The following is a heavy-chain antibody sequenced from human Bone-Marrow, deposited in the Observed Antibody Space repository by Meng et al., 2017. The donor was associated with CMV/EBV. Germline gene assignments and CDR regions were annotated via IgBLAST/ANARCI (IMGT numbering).Heavy chain of an antibody. CDR1: GFTFSSYW. D-gene: IGHD3-22*01. CDR3: ARSQYYYDSSGYYLAEYFQH. J-gene: IGHJ1*01. Sequence: GESLKISCAASGFTFSSYWMSWVRQAPGKGLEWVANIKQDGSEKYYVDSVKGRFTISRDNAKNSLYLQMNSLRAEDTAVYYCARSQYYYDSSGYYLAEYFQHWGQGTLVTVSS. CDR2: IKQDGSEK. V-gene: IGHV3-7*01.